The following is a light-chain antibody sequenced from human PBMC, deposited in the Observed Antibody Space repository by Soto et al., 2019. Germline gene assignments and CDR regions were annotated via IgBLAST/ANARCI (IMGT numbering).Light chain of an antibody. CDR1: QSVSSN. CDR3: QQYNKWPQYT. CDR2: GAS. Sequence: EIVMTQSPATLSVSPGEGATLSCRASQSVSSNLAWYQQKPGQAPRLLISGASTRATGIPARFSGSWSGTEFTLTISSRQSEDFAVYYCQQYNKWPQYTLGQGTKLEIK. J-gene: IGKJ2*01. V-gene: IGKV3-15*01.